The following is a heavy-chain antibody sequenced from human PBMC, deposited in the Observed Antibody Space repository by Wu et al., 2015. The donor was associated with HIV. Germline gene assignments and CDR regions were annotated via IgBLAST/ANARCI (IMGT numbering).Heavy chain of an antibody. J-gene: IGHJ5*02. Sequence: QVQLVQSGAEMKKPGSSVKVSCEASGGTLSNYNIAWVRQAPGQGPEWMGGIVAVFNAAKYAQRFQDRLTITADASTSTIYMELTSLTSDDTAIYYCAGGREVSTNWFVP. CDR1: GGTLSNYN. CDR2: IVAVFNAA. D-gene: IGHD5/OR15-5a*01. V-gene: IGHV1-69*12. CDR3: AGGREVSTNWFVP.